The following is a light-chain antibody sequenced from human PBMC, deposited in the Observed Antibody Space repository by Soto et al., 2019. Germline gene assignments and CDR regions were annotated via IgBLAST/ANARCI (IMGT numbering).Light chain of an antibody. Sequence: DIPMTQSPSSLSASVGDRVTITCPSRQSLCSYLNWYQPKPGKAPKLLIYAAYSVHSGVPSRFSGSGSGTDFTLTNSSLQPEDFATYYCQTRYSTTPSSGQGTTLEIK. CDR3: QTRYSTTPS. CDR1: QSLCSY. J-gene: IGKJ2*01. CDR2: AAY. V-gene: IGKV1-39*01.